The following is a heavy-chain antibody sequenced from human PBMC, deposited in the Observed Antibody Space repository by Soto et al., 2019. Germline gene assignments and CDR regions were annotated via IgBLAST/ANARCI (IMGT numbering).Heavy chain of an antibody. J-gene: IGHJ4*02. CDR2: TYYRSKWYN. V-gene: IGHV6-1*01. D-gene: IGHD1-26*01. CDR3: ARVGRYYFDY. Sequence: PSQTLSLTCAISGDSVSSNSVGWNLIRQSPSRGLEWLGRTYYRSKWYNEYAVSVKSRVTINPDTSKNQFSLQLKFVTPEDTAVYYCARVGRYYFDYWGQGTLVTVSS. CDR1: GDSVSSNSVG.